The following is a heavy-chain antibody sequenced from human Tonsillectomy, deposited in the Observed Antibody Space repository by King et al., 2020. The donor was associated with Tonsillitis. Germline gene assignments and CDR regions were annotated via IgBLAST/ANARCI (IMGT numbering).Heavy chain of an antibody. J-gene: IGHJ4*02. CDR1: GFTFSSYG. Sequence: VQLVESGGGVVQPGRSLRLSCAASGFTFSSYGMHWVRQAPGKGPEWVAVISYDGSNKYYADSVKGRFTISRDNSKNTLYLQMNSLRAEDTAVYYCAKVGYYDSSGYCDYWGQGTLVTVSS. D-gene: IGHD3-22*01. V-gene: IGHV3-30*18. CDR2: ISYDGSNK. CDR3: AKVGYYDSSGYCDY.